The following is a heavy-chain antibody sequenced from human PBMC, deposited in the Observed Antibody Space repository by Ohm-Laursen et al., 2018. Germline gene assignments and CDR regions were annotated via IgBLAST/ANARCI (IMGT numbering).Heavy chain of an antibody. CDR1: GFTFSEYY. CDR2: ISSSGDTI. J-gene: IGHJ4*02. Sequence: SLRLSCAASGFTFSEYYMSWIRQAPGKGLEWVSYISSSGDTIYYADSVKGRFTISRDNAKNSLYLQMNSLRAEDTAVYYCARYGSGIYYFGYWGQGTLVTVSS. D-gene: IGHD3-10*01. CDR3: ARYGSGIYYFGY. V-gene: IGHV3-11*01.